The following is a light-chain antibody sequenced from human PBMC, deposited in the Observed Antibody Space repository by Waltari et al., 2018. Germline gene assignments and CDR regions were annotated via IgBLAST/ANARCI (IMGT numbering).Light chain of an antibody. CDR2: RND. CDR1: ISNLGSRF. J-gene: IGLJ3*02. V-gene: IGLV1-47*01. Sequence: QSVLTQPPSASGTPGQRVTISCSGSISNLGSRFVCWYQHLPGTAPKLLIYRNDQRPSGVPDRFSGSRSGTSASLAISGLRSEDEADYYCAAWDDSLTVRFGGGTKLTVL. CDR3: AAWDDSLTVR.